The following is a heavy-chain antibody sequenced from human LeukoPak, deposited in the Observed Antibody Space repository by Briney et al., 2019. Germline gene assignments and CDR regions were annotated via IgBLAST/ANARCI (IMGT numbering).Heavy chain of an antibody. V-gene: IGHV3-21*01. CDR2: VSSSGAYR. D-gene: IGHD3-22*01. Sequence: GGSLRLSCAASGFTFSSYAMNWIRQPPGKGLEWAASVSSSGAYRYYADLVEGRFTISRDNAKNSLILQMNSLRAEDTAVYYCARGVGNYRYYFDSWGQGTLVTVSS. J-gene: IGHJ4*02. CDR3: ARGVGNYRYYFDS. CDR1: GFTFSSYA.